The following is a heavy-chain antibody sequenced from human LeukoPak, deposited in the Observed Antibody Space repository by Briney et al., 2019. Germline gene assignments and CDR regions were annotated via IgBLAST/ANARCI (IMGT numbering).Heavy chain of an antibody. CDR3: ARHRGYGSGSGVLDI. J-gene: IGHJ3*02. V-gene: IGHV4-39*01. D-gene: IGHD3-10*01. CDR1: GGSISSSSYY. CDR2: IYYSGST. Sequence: PSETLSLTCTVSGGSISSSSYYWGWIRQPPGKGLEWIGSIYYSGSTYYNPSLKSRVTISVDTSKNQFSLKLSSVTAADTAVYYCARHRGYGSGSGVLDIWGQGTMVTVSS.